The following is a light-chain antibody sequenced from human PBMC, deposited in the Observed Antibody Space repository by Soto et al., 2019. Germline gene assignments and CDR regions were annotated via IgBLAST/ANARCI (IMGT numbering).Light chain of an antibody. CDR3: CSYAGSLSVI. J-gene: IGLJ2*01. CDR2: DVR. Sequence: QSALTQPPSVSGSPGQSVTISCSGASSDIGGYSFVSWYQQYPGNIPKLIIYDVRNRPSGVPARFSGSKSGNTASLTISGLRAEDEADYFCCSYAGSLSVIFGGGSKLTVL. V-gene: IGLV2-11*01. CDR1: SSDIGGYSF.